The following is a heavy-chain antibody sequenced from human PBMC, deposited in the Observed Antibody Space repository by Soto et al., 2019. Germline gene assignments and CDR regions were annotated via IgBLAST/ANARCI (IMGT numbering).Heavy chain of an antibody. CDR2: IYYSGST. CDR1: GGSISSYY. Sequence: ASETLSLTCTVSGGSISSYYWSWVRQPPGKGLEWIGYIYYSGSTNYNPSLKSRVTISVDTSKNQFSLKLSSVTAADTAVYYCARHGATNWFDPWGQGTLVTVSS. D-gene: IGHD1-26*01. CDR3: ARHGATNWFDP. V-gene: IGHV4-59*08. J-gene: IGHJ5*02.